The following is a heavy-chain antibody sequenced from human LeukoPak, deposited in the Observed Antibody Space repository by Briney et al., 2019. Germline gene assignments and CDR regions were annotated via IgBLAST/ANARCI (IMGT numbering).Heavy chain of an antibody. J-gene: IGHJ4*02. CDR2: INHSGVT. V-gene: IGHV4-34*01. CDR3: AKLSPRSG. Sequence: SETLSLTCAVSGASFSDYYWSWVRQSPGKGLEWIGEINHSGVTHYNPSLKSRGTMSADTSKNQFSLNLTSLTAADSAVYYCAKLSPRSGWGQGTLVTVSS. D-gene: IGHD2/OR15-2a*01. CDR1: GASFSDYY.